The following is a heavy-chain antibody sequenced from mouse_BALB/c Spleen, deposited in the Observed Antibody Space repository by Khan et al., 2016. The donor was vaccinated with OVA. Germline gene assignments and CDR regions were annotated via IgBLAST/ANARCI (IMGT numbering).Heavy chain of an antibody. J-gene: IGHJ2*01. V-gene: IGHV3-2*02. D-gene: IGHD1-1*01. Sequence: EVQLQESGPGLVKPSQSLSLTCTVTGYSITTDYAWNWIRQFPGNNLEWMGFISYSGNTKYNPSLKSRISITRDTSKNQFFLQLKSVTTEDTARYYCARVYGGDFDYWGQGTTLTVSS. CDR2: ISYSGNT. CDR1: GYSITTDYA. CDR3: ARVYGGDFDY.